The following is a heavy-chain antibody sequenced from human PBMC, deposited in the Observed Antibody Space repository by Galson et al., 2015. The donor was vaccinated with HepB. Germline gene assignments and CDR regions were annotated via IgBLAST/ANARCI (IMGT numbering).Heavy chain of an antibody. J-gene: IGHJ6*02. D-gene: IGHD3-22*01. CDR1: GYTFTSYG. V-gene: IGHV1-18*04. Sequence: SVKVSCKASGYTFTSYGISWVRQAPGQGLEWMGWISAYNGNTNHAQKLQGRVTMTTDTSTSTAYMELRSLRSDDTAVYYCARDIKYYYDSSGYPDYYYYGMDVWGQGTTVTVSS. CDR3: ARDIKYYYDSSGYPDYYYYGMDV. CDR2: ISAYNGNT.